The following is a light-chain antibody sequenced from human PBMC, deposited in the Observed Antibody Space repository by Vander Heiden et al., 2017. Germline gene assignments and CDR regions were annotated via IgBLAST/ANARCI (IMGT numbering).Light chain of an antibody. CDR2: DAS. Sequence: EIVLTQSPATLALSPGERATVCCRASQSVSSYLAWYQQKPGQAPRLLIYDASNRATGIPARFSGSGSGTDFTLTISSLEPEDFAIYYCQQRSNWPSITFGQGTRLEIK. V-gene: IGKV3-11*01. CDR3: QQRSNWPSIT. CDR1: QSVSSY. J-gene: IGKJ5*01.